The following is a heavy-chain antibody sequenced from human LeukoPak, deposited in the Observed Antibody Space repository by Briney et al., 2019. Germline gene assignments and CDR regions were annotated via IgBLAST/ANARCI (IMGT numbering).Heavy chain of an antibody. D-gene: IGHD3-3*02. J-gene: IGHJ6*03. CDR3: ARGHFWSGYTYQDYFYYMDV. CDR1: GFSFSKFA. CDR2: ISYNGDGT. V-gene: IGHV3-64*01. Sequence: GGSLRLSCAASGFSFSKFAMHWVRQAPGRGLESVSGISYNGDGTYYANSIKGRFTISRDNSKKTLYLQVGSLRVEDMGVYYCARGHFWSGYTYQDYFYYMDVWGKGTAVTVSS.